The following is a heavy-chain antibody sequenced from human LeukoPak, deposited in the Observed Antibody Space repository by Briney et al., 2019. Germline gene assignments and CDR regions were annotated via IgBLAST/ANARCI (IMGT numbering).Heavy chain of an antibody. J-gene: IGHJ4*02. D-gene: IGHD1-26*01. CDR3: AKPSGAGGYGWPFDY. CDR2: ISGSGGST. CDR1: GFTFSSYA. Sequence: GGSLRLSCAASGFTFSSYAMSWVRQAPGKGLEWVSAISGSGGSTYYADSVKGRFTISRDNSKNTLYLQMNSLRAEDTAVYYCAKPSGAGGYGWPFDYWGQGTLVIVSS. V-gene: IGHV3-23*01.